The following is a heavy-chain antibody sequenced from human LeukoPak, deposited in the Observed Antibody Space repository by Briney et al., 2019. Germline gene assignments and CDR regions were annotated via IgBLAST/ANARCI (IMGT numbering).Heavy chain of an antibody. D-gene: IGHD6-19*01. Sequence: GGSLRLSCAASGLTFSSYAMSWVRQAPGKGLEWVSAISGSGGSTYYADSVKGRFTISRDNSKNTLYLQMNSLRAEDTAVYYCAKDRVSSGWPTNTDYWGQGTLVTVSS. CDR2: ISGSGGST. J-gene: IGHJ4*02. CDR1: GLTFSSYA. CDR3: AKDRVSSGWPTNTDY. V-gene: IGHV3-23*01.